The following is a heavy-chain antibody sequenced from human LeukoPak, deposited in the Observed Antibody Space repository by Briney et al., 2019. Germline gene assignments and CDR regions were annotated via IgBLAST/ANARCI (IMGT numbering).Heavy chain of an antibody. CDR2: TSGSGGTT. Sequence: GGSLRLSCAASGFTFSSYAMSWVRRAPGKGLEWVSVTSGSGGTTYSADSVKGRFTISRDNSKNTLYLQMNSLRAEDTAAYYFAKERGNHRGNNNGYFDYWGQGTLVTVSS. J-gene: IGHJ4*02. V-gene: IGHV3-23*01. CDR1: GFTFSSYA. D-gene: IGHD4-23*01. CDR3: AKERGNHRGNNNGYFDY.